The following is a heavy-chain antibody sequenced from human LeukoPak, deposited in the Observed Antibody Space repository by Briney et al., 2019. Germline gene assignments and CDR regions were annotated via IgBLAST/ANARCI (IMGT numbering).Heavy chain of an antibody. V-gene: IGHV3-23*01. J-gene: IGHJ5*02. CDR2: ISGSGGST. CDR1: GFTFSSYA. Sequence: PGGSLRLSCAASGFTFSSYAMSWVRQAPGKGLEWVSAISGSGGSTYYADSVKGRFTISRDNSKNTLYLQMNSLRAEDTAVYYCAKDPLVLMVYANWFDPWGQGTLVTVSS. D-gene: IGHD2-8*01. CDR3: AKDPLVLMVYANWFDP.